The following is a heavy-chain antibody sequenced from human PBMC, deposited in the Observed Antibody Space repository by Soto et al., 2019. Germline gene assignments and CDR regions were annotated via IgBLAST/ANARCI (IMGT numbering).Heavy chain of an antibody. J-gene: IGHJ6*02. V-gene: IGHV4-34*01. CDR2: INHSGST. Sequence: SETLSLTCAVYGGSFSGYYWSWIRQPPGKGLEWIGEINHSGSTNYNPSLKSRVTISVDTSKNQFSLKLSSVTAADTAVYYCARVGVLRFLEWLGSGYYGMDVWGQGTTVTVSS. D-gene: IGHD3-3*01. CDR1: GGSFSGYY. CDR3: ARVGVLRFLEWLGSGYYGMDV.